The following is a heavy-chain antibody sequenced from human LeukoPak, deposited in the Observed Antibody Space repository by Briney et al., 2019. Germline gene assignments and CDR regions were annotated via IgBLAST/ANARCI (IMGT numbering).Heavy chain of an antibody. D-gene: IGHD6-19*01. Sequence: PGGSLRLSCAASGFTFSSYSMNWVRQAPGKGLEWVAVISYDGSNKYYADSVKGRFTISRDNSKNTLYLQMNSLRAEDTAVYYCAKGLVAGPAIFDYWGQGTLVTVSS. V-gene: IGHV3-30*18. CDR1: GFTFSSYS. CDR2: ISYDGSNK. J-gene: IGHJ4*02. CDR3: AKGLVAGPAIFDY.